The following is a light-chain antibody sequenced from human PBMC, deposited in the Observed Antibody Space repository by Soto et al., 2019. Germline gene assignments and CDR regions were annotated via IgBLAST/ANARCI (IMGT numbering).Light chain of an antibody. CDR3: QHYNNWPPYP. CDR1: QSVSSN. J-gene: IGKJ2*01. V-gene: IGKV3-15*01. Sequence: EIVMTQSPATLSVSPGERATLSCRASQSVSSNLAWYQQKPGQAPRLLIYGASTRATGIPARFSGSGSGTEFTLTITTLQSENFAVYYCQHYNNWPPYPFGQGTKREIK. CDR2: GAS.